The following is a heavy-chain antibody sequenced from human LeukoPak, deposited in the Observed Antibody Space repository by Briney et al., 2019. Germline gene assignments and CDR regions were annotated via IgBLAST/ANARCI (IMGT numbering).Heavy chain of an antibody. CDR2: IYHSGST. CDR3: ARGRGQPDFDY. Sequence: SQTLSLTCAVSGGSISSGGYSWSWIRQPPGKGLEWIGYIYHSGSTYYNPSLKSRATISVDRSKNQFSLKLSSVTAADTAVYYCARGRGQPDFDYWGQGTLVTVSS. V-gene: IGHV4-30-2*01. CDR1: GGSISSGGYS. J-gene: IGHJ4*02. D-gene: IGHD2-2*01.